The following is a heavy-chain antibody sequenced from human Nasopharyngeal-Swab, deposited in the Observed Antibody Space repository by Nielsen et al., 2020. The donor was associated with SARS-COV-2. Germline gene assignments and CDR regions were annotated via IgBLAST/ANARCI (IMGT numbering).Heavy chain of an antibody. CDR2: ISGSGGST. D-gene: IGHD6-13*01. Sequence: WIRQPPGKGLEWVSAISGSGGSTYYADSVKGRFTISRDNSKNTLYLRMNSLRAEDTAVYYCAKDTHYSSSWYGDYYFDYWGQGTLVTVSS. V-gene: IGHV3-23*01. CDR3: AKDTHYSSSWYGDYYFDY. J-gene: IGHJ4*02.